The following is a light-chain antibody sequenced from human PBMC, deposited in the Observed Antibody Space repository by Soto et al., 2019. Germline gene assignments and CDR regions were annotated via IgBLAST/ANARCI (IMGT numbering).Light chain of an antibody. Sequence: DIPMTQSPSTLSASVGDRVTITCRASQSLDTWLAWYQQKPGKAPKILIYDASILESEAPSRFSGSGSGTEFTLTISSLQPDDSATYYCQQYNSWQLSFGGGTKVEIK. V-gene: IGKV1-5*01. CDR2: DAS. J-gene: IGKJ4*01. CDR3: QQYNSWQLS. CDR1: QSLDTW.